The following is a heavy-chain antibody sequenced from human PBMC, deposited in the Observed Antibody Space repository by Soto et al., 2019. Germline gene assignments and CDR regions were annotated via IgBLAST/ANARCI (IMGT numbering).Heavy chain of an antibody. CDR1: GGSISSYY. D-gene: IGHD3-22*01. V-gene: IGHV4-59*08. CDR3: ARRTVNIRTYYSALKTHCFDY. J-gene: IGHJ4*02. Sequence: SETLSLTCTVSGGSISSYYWSWIRQPPGKGLEWIGYIYYSGSTNYNPSLQSRVTISVDTSKNQFSLKLKSVTAADTAIYYCARRTVNIRTYYSALKTHCFDYWGQGAPVTVS. CDR2: IYYSGST.